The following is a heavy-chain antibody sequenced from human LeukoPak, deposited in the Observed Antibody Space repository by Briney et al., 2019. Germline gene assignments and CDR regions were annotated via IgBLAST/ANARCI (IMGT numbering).Heavy chain of an antibody. V-gene: IGHV4-4*02. D-gene: IGHD6-13*01. CDR3: AREDSSRWYPFSY. Sequence: PSGTLSLTCAVSGGSISSSNWWSWVRQPPGKGLEWIGYIYNSGSTNYNPSLKSRVTISVDTSKNQFSLKLSSVTAADTAVYYCAREDSSRWYPFSYWGQGTLLTVSS. CDR1: GGSISSSNW. CDR2: IYNSGST. J-gene: IGHJ4*02.